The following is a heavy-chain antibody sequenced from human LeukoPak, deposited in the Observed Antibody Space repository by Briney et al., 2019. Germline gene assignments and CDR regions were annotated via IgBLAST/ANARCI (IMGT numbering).Heavy chain of an antibody. CDR1: GYTFTGYY. CDR3: ARGSAAGPYDAFDI. J-gene: IGHJ3*02. CDR2: INPNSGGT. Sequence: ASVKVSCKASGYTFTGYYMHWVRQAPGQGLEWMGRINPNSGGTNYAQKFQGRVTMTRDTSISTAYMELSRLRSDDTAVYYCARGSAAGPYDAFDIWGQGTMVTVSS. D-gene: IGHD6-13*01. V-gene: IGHV1-2*06.